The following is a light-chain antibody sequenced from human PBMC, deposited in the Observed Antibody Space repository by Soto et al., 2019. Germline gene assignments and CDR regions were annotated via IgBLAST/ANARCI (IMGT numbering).Light chain of an antibody. Sequence: EIQMAQSPVTLSVSPGESATLSCRASPTVNRNVAWYQQKPGQPPRLLIYAASTRAVGLPPRFSGNGSGTEFTLSVSPLQYEDFAVYYCQQYERWTPLTFGGGTKV. CDR1: PTVNRN. J-gene: IGKJ4*01. V-gene: IGKV3-15*01. CDR2: AAS. CDR3: QQYERWTPLT.